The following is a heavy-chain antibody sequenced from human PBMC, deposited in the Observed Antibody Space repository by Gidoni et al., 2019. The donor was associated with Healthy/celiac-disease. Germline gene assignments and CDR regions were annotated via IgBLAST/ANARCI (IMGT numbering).Heavy chain of an antibody. J-gene: IGHJ5*02. CDR3: ASLTQTYYYDSSGYPP. CDR1: GFTFSDYY. V-gene: IGHV3-11*01. D-gene: IGHD3-22*01. Sequence: QVQLVESGGGLVTPGGSLRLSCAASGFTFSDYYMSWIRQAPGKGLEWVSYISSSGSTIYYADSVKGRFTISRDNAKNSLYLQMNSLRAEDTAVYYCASLTQTYYYDSSGYPPWGQGTLVTVSS. CDR2: ISSSGSTI.